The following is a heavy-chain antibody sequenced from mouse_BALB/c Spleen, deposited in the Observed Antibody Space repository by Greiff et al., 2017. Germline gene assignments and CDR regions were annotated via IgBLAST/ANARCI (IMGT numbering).Heavy chain of an antibody. Sequence: QVQLQQSGAELMKPGASVKISCKATGYTFSSYWIEWVKQRPGHGLEWIGEILPGSGSTNYNEKFKGKATFTADTSSNTAYMQLSSLTSEDSAVYFCARGDGYYLYYFDDWGQGTTLTVSS. V-gene: IGHV1-9*01. D-gene: IGHD2-3*01. J-gene: IGHJ2*01. CDR2: ILPGSGST. CDR3: ARGDGYYLYYFDD. CDR1: GYTFSSYW.